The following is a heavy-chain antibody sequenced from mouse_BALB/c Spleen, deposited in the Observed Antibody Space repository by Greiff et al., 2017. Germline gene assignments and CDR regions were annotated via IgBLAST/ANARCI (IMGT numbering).Heavy chain of an antibody. CDR1: GFNIKDTY. CDR3: ARGGKLGLRGAMDY. V-gene: IGHV14-3*02. CDR2: IDPENGNT. Sequence: EVQLQESGAELVKPGASVKLSCTASGFNIKDTYMHWVKQRPEQGLEWIGWIDPENGNTIYDPKFQGKASITADTSSNTAYLQLSSLTSEDTAVYYCARGGKLGLRGAMDYWGQGTSVTVSS. D-gene: IGHD3-1*01. J-gene: IGHJ4*01.